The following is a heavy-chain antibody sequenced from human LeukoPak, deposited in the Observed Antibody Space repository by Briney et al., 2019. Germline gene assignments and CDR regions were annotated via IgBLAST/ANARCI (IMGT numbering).Heavy chain of an antibody. D-gene: IGHD3-10*01. J-gene: IGHJ4*02. Sequence: GGSLRLSCAASGFTFSSYAMSWVRQAPGKGLEWVSAISGSGGSTYYADSVKGRFTISRDNSKNTLYLQMNSLRAEDTAVYYCAKEESHYYGSGSYYNYWGQGTLVTVSS. CDR2: ISGSGGST. V-gene: IGHV3-23*01. CDR3: AKEESHYYGSGSYYNY. CDR1: GFTFSSYA.